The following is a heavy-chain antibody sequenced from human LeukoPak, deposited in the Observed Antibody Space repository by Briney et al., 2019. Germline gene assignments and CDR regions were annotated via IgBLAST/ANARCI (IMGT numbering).Heavy chain of an antibody. CDR1: GLTFSSYA. CDR3: AKSYRAYGSSGFYFFDY. Sequence: GGSLRLSCAASGLTFSSYAMSWVRRAPGKGLEWVSSIIPSGGDTYYADAVKGRFTISRDNSKNTLYMQLNSLRVEDTAVYFCAKSYRAYGSSGFYFFDYWGQGTLVTVSS. CDR2: IIPSGGDT. D-gene: IGHD3-22*01. V-gene: IGHV3-23*01. J-gene: IGHJ4*02.